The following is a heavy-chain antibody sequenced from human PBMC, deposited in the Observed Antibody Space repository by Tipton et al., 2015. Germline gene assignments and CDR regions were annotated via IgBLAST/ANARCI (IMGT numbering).Heavy chain of an antibody. CDR3: AKVSTFLNWFDP. V-gene: IGHV4-31*03. CDR2: IYFTGST. J-gene: IGHJ5*02. Sequence: TLSLTCTVSFASLNSGGYYWSWIRQHPGKVLEWIGYIYFTGSTYYNPSLKSRVTISVDTSKNQFSLKLSSVTAADTAVYYCAKVSTFLNWFDPWGQGTLVTVSS. D-gene: IGHD5/OR15-5a*01. CDR1: FASLNSGGYY.